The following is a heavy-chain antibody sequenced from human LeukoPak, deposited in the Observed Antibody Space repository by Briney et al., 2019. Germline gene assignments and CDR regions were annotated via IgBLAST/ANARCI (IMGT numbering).Heavy chain of an antibody. Sequence: GGSLRLSCAASGLTFSSYWMHWVRQGPGKGLVWVSRIKSDGSTTSYADSVKGRFTISRDNSKNTLYLQMNSLRAEDTAVYYCAKPPPGYCSSTSCSYFDYWGQGTLVTVSS. CDR2: IKSDGSTT. J-gene: IGHJ4*02. D-gene: IGHD2-2*01. V-gene: IGHV3-74*01. CDR1: GLTFSSYW. CDR3: AKPPPGYCSSTSCSYFDY.